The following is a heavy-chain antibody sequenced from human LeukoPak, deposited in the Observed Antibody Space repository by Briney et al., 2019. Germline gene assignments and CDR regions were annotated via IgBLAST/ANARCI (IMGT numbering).Heavy chain of an antibody. Sequence: PGGSLRLSCAASGFTFSSYSMNWVRQAPGKGLEWVSYISSSSTIYYADSVKGRFTISRDNAKNSLYLQMNSLRDEDTAVYYCARDLYGDYYFDYWGQGTLVTVSS. J-gene: IGHJ4*02. CDR1: GFTFSSYS. CDR3: ARDLYGDYYFDY. CDR2: ISSSSTI. V-gene: IGHV3-48*02. D-gene: IGHD4-17*01.